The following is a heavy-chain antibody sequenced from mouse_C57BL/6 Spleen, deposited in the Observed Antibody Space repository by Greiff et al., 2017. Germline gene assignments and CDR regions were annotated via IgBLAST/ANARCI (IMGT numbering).Heavy chain of an antibody. D-gene: IGHD5-1-1*01. Sequence: QVQLQQSGPGLVQPSQSLSITCTVSGFSLTSYGVHWVRQSPGKGLEWLGVIWSGGSTDYNAAFISRLSISKDNSKSQVFFKMHSLQADDTAIYYWARKRGYHGGFAYWGQGTLVTVSA. CDR1: GFSLTSYG. CDR2: IWSGGST. J-gene: IGHJ3*01. CDR3: ARKRGYHGGFAY. V-gene: IGHV2-2*01.